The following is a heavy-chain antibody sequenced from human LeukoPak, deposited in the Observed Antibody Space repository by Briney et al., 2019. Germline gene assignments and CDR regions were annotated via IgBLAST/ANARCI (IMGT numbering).Heavy chain of an antibody. CDR3: AREGFWDFWSGYYGIDAFDI. J-gene: IGHJ3*02. V-gene: IGHV3-73*01. CDR1: GFTFSGSA. Sequence: PGGSLRLSCAASGFTFSGSAMHWVRQASGKGLEWVGRIRSKANSYATAYAASVKGRFTISRDDSKNTAYLQMNSLRAEDTAVYYCAREGFWDFWSGYYGIDAFDIWGQGTMVTVSS. CDR2: IRSKANSYAT. D-gene: IGHD3-3*01.